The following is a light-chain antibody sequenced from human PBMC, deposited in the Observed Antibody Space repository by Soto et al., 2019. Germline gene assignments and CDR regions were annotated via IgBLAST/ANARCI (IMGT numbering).Light chain of an antibody. CDR1: SGSIASNY. Sequence: NFMLTQPHSVSESPGKTVTISCTRSSGSIASNYVQWYQQRPGSSPTIVIYEDKQRPSGVPDRFSGSIDSSSNSASLTISGLKTEDEADYYCQSNDINNQIFGGGTKLTVL. J-gene: IGLJ2*01. V-gene: IGLV6-57*01. CDR2: EDK. CDR3: QSNDINNQI.